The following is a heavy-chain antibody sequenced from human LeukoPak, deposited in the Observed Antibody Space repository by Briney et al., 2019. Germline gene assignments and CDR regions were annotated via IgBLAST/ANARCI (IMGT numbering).Heavy chain of an antibody. CDR3: ARGPGGYSSGWVRYFDY. CDR2: ISYDGSNN. V-gene: IGHV3-30*04. Sequence: PGRSLRLSCAASGFTFSSYDMHWVRQAPGKGLEGVAVISYDGSNNYYADSVKGRFTISRDNSKNTLYLQMNSLRAEDTAVYYCARGPGGYSSGWVRYFDYWGQGTLVTVSS. CDR1: GFTFSSYD. D-gene: IGHD6-19*01. J-gene: IGHJ4*02.